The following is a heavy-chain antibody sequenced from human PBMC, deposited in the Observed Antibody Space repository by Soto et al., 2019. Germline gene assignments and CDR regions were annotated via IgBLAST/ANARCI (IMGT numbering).Heavy chain of an antibody. D-gene: IGHD3-22*01. J-gene: IGHJ6*02. CDR3: ARDRGMYYDSSGFGEYGLDV. CDR1: GYAFAGYY. Sequence: QVQLVQSGAEVKKPGASVKVSCKASGYAFAGYYLHWVRQAPGQGLEWMGWINPNSGGTNYAQKFQGRVTLTRDMSITTAYIEVSRLRSDDTAVYYCARDRGMYYDSSGFGEYGLDVWGQGTTVTVS. CDR2: INPNSGGT. V-gene: IGHV1-2*02.